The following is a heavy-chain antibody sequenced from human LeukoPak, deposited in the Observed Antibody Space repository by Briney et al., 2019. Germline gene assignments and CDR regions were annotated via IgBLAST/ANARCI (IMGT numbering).Heavy chain of an antibody. D-gene: IGHD2-2*01. J-gene: IGHJ4*02. Sequence: SETLSLTCTVSGGSISSSSYYWSWIRQPAGKGLEWIGRIYTSGSTNYNPSLKSRVTISVDTSKNQFSLKLSSVTAADTAVYYCARGGERYCSSTSCSLDYWGQGTLVTVSS. CDR1: GGSISSSSYY. CDR3: ARGGERYCSSTSCSLDY. V-gene: IGHV4-61*02. CDR2: IYTSGST.